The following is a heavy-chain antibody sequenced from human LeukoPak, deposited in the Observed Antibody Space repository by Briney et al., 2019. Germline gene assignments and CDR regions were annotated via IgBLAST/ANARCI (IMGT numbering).Heavy chain of an antibody. J-gene: IGHJ4*02. Sequence: SVKVSCKASGGTFSSYAISWVRQAPGQGLEWMGRIIPILGIANYAQKFQGRVTITADKSTSTAYMELSSLRSEDTAVYYCARDVWDSSGYYRTYYFDYWGQGTLVTVSS. CDR2: IIPILGIA. CDR1: GGTFSSYA. V-gene: IGHV1-69*04. D-gene: IGHD3-22*01. CDR3: ARDVWDSSGYYRTYYFDY.